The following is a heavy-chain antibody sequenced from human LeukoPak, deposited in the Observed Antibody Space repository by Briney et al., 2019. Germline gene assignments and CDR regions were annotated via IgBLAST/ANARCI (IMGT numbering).Heavy chain of an antibody. D-gene: IGHD5-18*01. CDR3: ARDAQVRGTAMVIQH. CDR1: GYTFTNYY. V-gene: IGHV1-46*01. Sequence: ASVKVSCKASGYTFTNYYMHWVRQAPGQGLEWMGIINPSGGSTSYAQKFQGRVTMTRDTSTSTVYMELSSLRSEDTAVYYCARDAQVRGTAMVIQHWGQGTLVTVSS. J-gene: IGHJ1*01. CDR2: INPSGGST.